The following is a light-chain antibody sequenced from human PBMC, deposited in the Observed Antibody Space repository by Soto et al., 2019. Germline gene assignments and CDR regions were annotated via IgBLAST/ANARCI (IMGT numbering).Light chain of an antibody. CDR1: SSDVGGYNF. V-gene: IGLV2-8*01. Sequence: QSALTQPPSASGSPGQSVTISCTGTSSDVGGYNFVSWYQHHPGKAPKLIIYEVNKRPSGVPNRFSGSKSGNTASLTVSGLQAVDEADYYCNSYAGSNIYVFGIGTKLTVL. CDR2: EVN. J-gene: IGLJ1*01. CDR3: NSYAGSNIYV.